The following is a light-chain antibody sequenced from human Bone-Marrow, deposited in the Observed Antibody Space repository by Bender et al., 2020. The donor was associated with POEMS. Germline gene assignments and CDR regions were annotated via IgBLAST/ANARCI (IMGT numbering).Light chain of an antibody. Sequence: QSALTQPGSVSGSPGQSISISCSGSSGDVGSYGLVSWYQQHPGQAPKLIIYDVRKRPSGVSDRFAGSKSGSTASLTISGLQAEDEADYYCCSYAGSRTFDVFGTGTKVTVL. CDR2: DVR. V-gene: IGLV2-23*02. J-gene: IGLJ1*01. CDR3: CSYAGSRTFDV. CDR1: SGDVGSYGL.